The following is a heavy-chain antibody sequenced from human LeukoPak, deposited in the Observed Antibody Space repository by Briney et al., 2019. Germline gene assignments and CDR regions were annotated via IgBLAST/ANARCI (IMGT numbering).Heavy chain of an antibody. D-gene: IGHD6-13*01. CDR3: ARGWYPFDY. J-gene: IGHJ4*02. CDR2: ISGGGGST. CDR1: GFTFSSYW. Sequence: GGPLRLPCEASGFTFSSYWMHWVRQAPGKGLEWVSGISGGGGSTYNADSVKGRFSISRDNSKNTLYLQMNSLRAEDTAVYYCARGWYPFDYWGQGTLVTVSS. V-gene: IGHV3-23*01.